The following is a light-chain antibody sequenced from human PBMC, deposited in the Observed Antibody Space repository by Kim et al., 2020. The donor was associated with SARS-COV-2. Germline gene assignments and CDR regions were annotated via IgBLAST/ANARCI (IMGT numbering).Light chain of an antibody. CDR1: QSVPSNY. Sequence: SPGESATLSCRASQSVPSNYLAWHQQRPDQAPRLLISGASSRATDIPNRFSGSGSGTDFTLTISRLEPEDFAVYFCQQYGSAPLTFGRGTRLDIK. CDR3: QQYGSAPLT. V-gene: IGKV3-20*01. CDR2: GAS. J-gene: IGKJ5*01.